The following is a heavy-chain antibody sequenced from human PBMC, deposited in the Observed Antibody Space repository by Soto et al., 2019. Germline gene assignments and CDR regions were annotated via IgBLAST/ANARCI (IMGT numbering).Heavy chain of an antibody. CDR1: GGSINSYW. CDR2: VYSSGTT. J-gene: IGHJ4*02. D-gene: IGHD3-10*01. V-gene: IGHV4-4*07. CDR3: ARDIGSYAYGEGY. Sequence: SETLSLTCSVSGGSINSYWWSWIRQPAGKGMEWIGRVYSSGTTDYNPSLNSRATLSVETSKNQFSLKLSSVTAADTAVYYCARDIGSYAYGEGYWGQGIQVTVSS.